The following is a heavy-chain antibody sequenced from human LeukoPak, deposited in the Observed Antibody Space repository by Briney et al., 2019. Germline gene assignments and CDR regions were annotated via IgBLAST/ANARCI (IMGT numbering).Heavy chain of an antibody. Sequence: GGSLRLSCAASGFSFSSYAMSWVRQAPGKGLEWVSAISGSGDSTYYADSVKGRFTISRDNSKNTLYLQMNSLRAEDTAVYYCAKDPISGSSPRFFDYWGQGTLVTVSS. CDR3: AKDPISGSSPRFFDY. D-gene: IGHD1-26*01. CDR1: GFSFSSYA. CDR2: ISGSGDST. V-gene: IGHV3-23*01. J-gene: IGHJ4*02.